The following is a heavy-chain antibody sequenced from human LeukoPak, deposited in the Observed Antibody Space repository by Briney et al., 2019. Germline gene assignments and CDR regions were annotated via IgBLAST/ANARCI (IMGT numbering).Heavy chain of an antibody. CDR1: GFTFSSYE. V-gene: IGHV3-48*03. CDR3: ARTLLWFGEFYEAFDI. D-gene: IGHD3-10*01. J-gene: IGHJ3*02. Sequence: GGSLRLSCAASGFTFSSYEMNWIRQAPGKGLEWVSYISSSGSTIYYADSVKGRFTISRDNAKNSLYLQMNSLRAEDTAVYYCARTLLWFGEFYEAFDIWGQGTMVTVSS. CDR2: ISSSGSTI.